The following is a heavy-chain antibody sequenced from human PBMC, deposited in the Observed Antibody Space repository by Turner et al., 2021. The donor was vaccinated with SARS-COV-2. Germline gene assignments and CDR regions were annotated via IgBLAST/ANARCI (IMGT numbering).Heavy chain of an antibody. CDR1: GFTFSSSG. D-gene: IGHD4-4*01. V-gene: IGHV3-30*18. J-gene: IGHJ4*02. CDR2: TSYDGSNK. Sequence: QVQLVESGGGVVQPGRSLRLYCAAPGFTFSSSGMHWGRQAPGKGLEWVAVTSYDGSNKYYADSVKGRFTISRDNSKNTLYLQMNSLRAEDTAVYYCAKQQGLYSNPMYYFDYWDQGTLVTVSS. CDR3: AKQQGLYSNPMYYFDY.